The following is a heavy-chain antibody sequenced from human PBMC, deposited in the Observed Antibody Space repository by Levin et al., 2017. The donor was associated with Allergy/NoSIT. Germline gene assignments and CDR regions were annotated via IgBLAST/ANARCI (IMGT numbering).Heavy chain of an antibody. CDR3: ARGPLGYCSGGSCYCFDY. D-gene: IGHD2-15*01. J-gene: IGHJ4*02. V-gene: IGHV4-34*01. CDR2: INHSGST. CDR1: GGSFSGYY. Sequence: SQTLSLTCAVYGGSFSGYYWSWIRQPPGKGLEWIGEINHSGSTNYNPSLKSRVTISVDTSKNQFSLKLSSVTAADTAVYYCARGPLGYCSGGSCYCFDYWGQGTLVTVSS.